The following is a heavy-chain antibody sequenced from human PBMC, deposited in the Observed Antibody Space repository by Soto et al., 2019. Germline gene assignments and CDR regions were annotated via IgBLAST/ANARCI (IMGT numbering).Heavy chain of an antibody. CDR2: INHSGST. V-gene: IGHV4-34*01. D-gene: IGHD3-10*01. CDR3: ARAQIAGWEYYYGSGSRSRGMDV. Sequence: SETLSLTCAVYGGSFSGYYWSWIRQPPGKGLEWIGEINHSGSTNYNPSLKSRVTISVDTSKNQFSLKLSSVTAADTAVYYCARAQIAGWEYYYGSGSRSRGMDVWGQGTTVTVSS. CDR1: GGSFSGYY. J-gene: IGHJ6*02.